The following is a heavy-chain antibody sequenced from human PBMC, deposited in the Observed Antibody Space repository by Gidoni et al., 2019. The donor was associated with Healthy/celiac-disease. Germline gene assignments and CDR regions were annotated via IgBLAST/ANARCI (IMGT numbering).Heavy chain of an antibody. V-gene: IGHV3-48*03. CDR2: ISSSGSTI. D-gene: IGHD6-19*01. CDR3: ARDLAGRYSSGWYYFDY. CDR1: GFPFSSYE. Sequence: EVQLVASGGGLVQPGGSLGLSCAAPGFPFSSYEMNWVRQAPGKALEWVSYISSSGSTIYYADSVKGRFTISRDNAKNSLYLQMNSLRAEDTAVYYCARDLAGRYSSGWYYFDYWGQGTLVTVSS. J-gene: IGHJ4*02.